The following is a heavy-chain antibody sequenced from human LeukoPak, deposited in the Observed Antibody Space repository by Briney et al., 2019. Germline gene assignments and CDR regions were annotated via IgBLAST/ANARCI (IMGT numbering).Heavy chain of an antibody. CDR2: IYTSGST. CDR3: ARGSTIQMIVAPRGGLPFDY. J-gene: IGHJ4*02. Sequence: SETLSLTCTVSGGSISSGSYYWSWIRQPAGKGLEWIGRIYTSGSTNYNPSLKSRVTISVDTSKNQFSLKLSSVTAADTAVYYCARGSTIQMIVAPRGGLPFDYWGQGTLVTVSS. CDR1: GGSISSGSYY. D-gene: IGHD3-22*01. V-gene: IGHV4-61*02.